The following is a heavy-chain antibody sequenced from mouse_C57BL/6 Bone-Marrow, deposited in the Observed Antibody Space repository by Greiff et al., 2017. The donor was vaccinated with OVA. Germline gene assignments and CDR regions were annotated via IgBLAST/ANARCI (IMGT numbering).Heavy chain of an antibody. CDR3: ARLGWLSAY. Sequence: EVQWVESGGDLVKPGGSLKLSCAASGFTFSSYGMSWVRQTPDKRLEWVATISSGGSYTYYPDSVKGRFTISRDNAKNTLYLQMSSLKSEDTAMYYCARLGWLSAYWGQGTLVTVSA. CDR2: ISSGGSYT. CDR1: GFTFSSYG. V-gene: IGHV5-6*01. J-gene: IGHJ3*01. D-gene: IGHD2-3*01.